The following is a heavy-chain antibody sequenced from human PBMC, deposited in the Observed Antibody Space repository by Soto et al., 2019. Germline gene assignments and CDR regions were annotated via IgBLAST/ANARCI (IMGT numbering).Heavy chain of an antibody. J-gene: IGHJ4*02. Sequence: LRVSCSASGFTFSIYEMNWVRQAPGKGLEWVSYISSSGSTIYYADSVKGRFTISRDNAKNSLYLQMNSLRAEDTAVYYCASLGMVTATRGYWGQGTLVTVSS. V-gene: IGHV3-48*03. CDR2: ISSSGSTI. CDR3: ASLGMVTATRGY. D-gene: IGHD2-21*02. CDR1: GFTFSIYE.